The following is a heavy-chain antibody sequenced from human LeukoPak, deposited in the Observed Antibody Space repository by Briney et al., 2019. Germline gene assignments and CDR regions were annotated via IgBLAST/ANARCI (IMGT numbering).Heavy chain of an antibody. CDR1: GFTFSSYA. J-gene: IGHJ4*02. CDR3: AKDHLGFPANYFDY. CDR2: ISGSGGST. V-gene: IGHV3-23*01. D-gene: IGHD3-10*01. Sequence: GGSLRLSCAASGFTFSSYAMSWVRQAPGKGLEWVSVISGSGGSTYYADSVKGRFTISRDNSKNTLYLQMNSLRAEDTAVYYCAKDHLGFPANYFDYWGQGTLVTVSS.